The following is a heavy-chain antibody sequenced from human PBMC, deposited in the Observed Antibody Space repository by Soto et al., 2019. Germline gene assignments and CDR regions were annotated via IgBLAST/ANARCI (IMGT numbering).Heavy chain of an antibody. Sequence: ASVKVSCKASGYPFPSYDINWLRQAHKQGLEWMGWMNPNSGNTGYAQKFQGRVTMTRNTSISTAYMELSSLRSEDTAVYYCARALRYFDWLFPLYYGMDVWGQGTTVTVSS. D-gene: IGHD3-9*01. CDR3: ARALRYFDWLFPLYYGMDV. V-gene: IGHV1-8*01. J-gene: IGHJ6*02. CDR2: MNPNSGNT. CDR1: GYPFPSYD.